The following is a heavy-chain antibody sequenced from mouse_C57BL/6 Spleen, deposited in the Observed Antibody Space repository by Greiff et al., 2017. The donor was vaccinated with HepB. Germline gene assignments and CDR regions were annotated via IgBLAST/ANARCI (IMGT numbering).Heavy chain of an antibody. Sequence: VQRVESGPGLVQPSQSLSITCTVSGFSLTSYGVHWVRQSPGKGLEWLGVIWSGGSTDYNAAFISRLSISKDNSKSPVFFKMNSLQADDTAIYYCARRATYWYFDVWGTGTTVTVSS. V-gene: IGHV2-2*01. J-gene: IGHJ1*03. CDR2: IWSGGST. CDR3: ARRATYWYFDV. D-gene: IGHD3-1*01. CDR1: GFSLTSYG.